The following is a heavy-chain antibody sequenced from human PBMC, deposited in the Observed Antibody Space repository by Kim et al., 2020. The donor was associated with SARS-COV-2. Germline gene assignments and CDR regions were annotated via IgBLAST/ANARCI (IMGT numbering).Heavy chain of an antibody. D-gene: IGHD6-13*01. CDR3: ARGLAAGFDY. CDR2: YN. J-gene: IGHJ4*02. V-gene: IGHV6-1*01. Sequence: YNDYAVSVKSRITITPDTSKTQFSLQLNSVTPEDTAVYYCARGLAAGFDYWGQGTLVTVSS.